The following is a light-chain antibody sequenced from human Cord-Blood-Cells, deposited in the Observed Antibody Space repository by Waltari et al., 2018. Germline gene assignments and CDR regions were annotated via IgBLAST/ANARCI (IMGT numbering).Light chain of an antibody. CDR2: KAS. CDR1: QSIRSW. CDR3: QQYNSYCT. J-gene: IGKJ1*01. Sequence: DIQMTQSPSTLSASVGDTVTITCRASQSIRSWLAWYQKKSGKAPKLLIYKASSLESGVPSRFSGSGSGTEFTLTISSLQPDDFATYYCQQYNSYCTFGQGTKVEIK. V-gene: IGKV1-5*03.